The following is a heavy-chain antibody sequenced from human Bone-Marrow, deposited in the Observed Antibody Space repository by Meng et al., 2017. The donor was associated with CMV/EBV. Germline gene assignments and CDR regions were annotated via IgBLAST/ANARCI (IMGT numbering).Heavy chain of an antibody. Sequence: GESLKISCAASGFTFSDYYMGWVRQAPGKGLEWLSYISGSGAPIFYAASVKGRFTISRDNAKNSLYLQMNSLRAEDTAVYYCARVGGFTIFGVVVPDSDYGMDVWGQGTTVTVSS. CDR3: ARVGGFTIFGVVVPDSDYGMDV. V-gene: IGHV3-11*04. D-gene: IGHD3-3*01. CDR1: GFTFSDYY. J-gene: IGHJ6*01. CDR2: ISGSGAPI.